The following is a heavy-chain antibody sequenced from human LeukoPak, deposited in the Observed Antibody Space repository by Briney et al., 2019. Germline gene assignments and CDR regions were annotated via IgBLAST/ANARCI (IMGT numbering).Heavy chain of an antibody. V-gene: IGHV4-34*01. J-gene: IGHJ4*02. CDR1: GGSFSGYY. Sequence: ASATLSLTCAVYGGSFSGYYWSWIRQPPGKGLEWIGEMNHSGSTNYNLSLKSRVTISVDTSKNQFSLKVTSVTAADTAVYYCARVRSPRWGFDYWGQGTLVTVSS. D-gene: IGHD3-16*01. CDR3: ARVRSPRWGFDY. CDR2: MNHSGST.